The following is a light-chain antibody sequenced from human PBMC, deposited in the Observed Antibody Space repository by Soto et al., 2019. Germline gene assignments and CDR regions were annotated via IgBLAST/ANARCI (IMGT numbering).Light chain of an antibody. CDR1: QSVSGY. V-gene: IGKV3-20*01. CDR2: DAS. CDR3: QQYGSSPLT. J-gene: IGKJ4*01. Sequence: EIVLTQSPGTLSLSVGERATLSCRASQSVSGYLAWYQQTPGQAPRLLIYDASNRATGIPDRFSGSGSGTDFTLTINRLEHEDFTVYYCQQYGSSPLTFGGGNKVDIK.